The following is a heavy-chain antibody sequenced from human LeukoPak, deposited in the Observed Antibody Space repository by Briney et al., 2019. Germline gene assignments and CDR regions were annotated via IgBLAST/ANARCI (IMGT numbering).Heavy chain of an antibody. V-gene: IGHV1-8*01. CDR1: GYTFTSYD. Sequence: ASVKVSCKASGYTFTSYDINWVRQATGQGLEWMGWMNPNSGNTGYAQKFQGRVTMTRNTSISTAYMELSSLRSEDTAVYYCARGRCTNGVCYSHYYYYMDVWGKGTTVTASS. D-gene: IGHD2-8*01. J-gene: IGHJ6*03. CDR2: MNPNSGNT. CDR3: ARGRCTNGVCYSHYYYYMDV.